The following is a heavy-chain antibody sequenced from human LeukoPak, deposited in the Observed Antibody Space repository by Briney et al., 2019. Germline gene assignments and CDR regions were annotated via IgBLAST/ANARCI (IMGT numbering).Heavy chain of an antibody. CDR2: INPNSGGT. CDR3: GRVLLSVPFYYYAERAAFDI. J-gene: IGHJ3*02. D-gene: IGHD3-22*01. Sequence: EASVKVSCKASGYTFTGYYMHWVRQAPGQGLEWMGWINPNSGGTNYAQKFQGRVTMTRDTSISTAYMELSRLRSDDTAVYYCGRVLLSVPFYYYAERAAFDIWGQGTMVTVSS. V-gene: IGHV1-2*02. CDR1: GYTFTGYY.